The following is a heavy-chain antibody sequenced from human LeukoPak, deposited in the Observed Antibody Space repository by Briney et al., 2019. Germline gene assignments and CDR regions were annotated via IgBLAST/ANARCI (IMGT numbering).Heavy chain of an antibody. Sequence: PGGSLRLSCAASGFTFSSHGMHWVRQAPGKGLEWVAVISYDGSNKYYADSVKGRFTISRDNSKNTLYLQMNSLRAEDTAVYYCAKDELRFLEWLLSRMDVWGQGTTVTVSS. CDR2: ISYDGSNK. J-gene: IGHJ6*02. CDR1: GFTFSSHG. CDR3: AKDELRFLEWLLSRMDV. D-gene: IGHD3-3*01. V-gene: IGHV3-30*18.